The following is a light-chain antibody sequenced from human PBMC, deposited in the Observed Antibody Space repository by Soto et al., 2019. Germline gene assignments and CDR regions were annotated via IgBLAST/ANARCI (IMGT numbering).Light chain of an antibody. CDR2: DVS. V-gene: IGKV3-11*01. Sequence: EVVLTQSPATLSLSPGERATLSCRASQSVNRYLAWYQHKPGQAPRLLIYDVSNRAPGIPARFSGSGSGTDFTLTISSLEPEDFALYYCQQRSNWPSLTCGGGTKVEIK. CDR1: QSVNRY. CDR3: QQRSNWPSLT. J-gene: IGKJ4*01.